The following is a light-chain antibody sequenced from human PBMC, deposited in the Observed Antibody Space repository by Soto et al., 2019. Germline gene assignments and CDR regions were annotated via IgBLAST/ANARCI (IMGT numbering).Light chain of an antibody. J-gene: IGKJ1*01. Sequence: AIQMTQSPSSLSGSVGDRVTITFLASQGIRNDLGWYQQKPGKAPQLLIYAASSLQSGVPSRFSGSGSGTDFTLTVSSLQPEDFATYYCLQDHNYPLTFGQGTKVDIK. V-gene: IGKV1-6*01. CDR2: AAS. CDR1: QGIRND. CDR3: LQDHNYPLT.